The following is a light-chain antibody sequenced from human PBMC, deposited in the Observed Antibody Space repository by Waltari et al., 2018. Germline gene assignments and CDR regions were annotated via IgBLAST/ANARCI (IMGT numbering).Light chain of an antibody. CDR3: QKYGTLPAT. J-gene: IGKJ1*01. Sequence: EIVLTQSPGTLSLPPGERATLSCRASQSVSRFLAWYQQKPGQAPRLLIYEASSRATDIPDRFSGSVSGTDFSLTISRLEPEDFAVYYCQKYGTLPATFGQGTKVEIK. CDR2: EAS. V-gene: IGKV3-20*01. CDR1: QSVSRF.